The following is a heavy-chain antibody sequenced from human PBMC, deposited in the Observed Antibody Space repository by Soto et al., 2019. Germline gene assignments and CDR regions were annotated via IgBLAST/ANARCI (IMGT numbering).Heavy chain of an antibody. V-gene: IGHV1-69*02. Sequence: GASVKVSCKASGGTFSSCTISWVRQAPGQGLEWMGRIIPILGIANYAQKFQGRVTITADKSTSTAYMELSSLRSEDTAVYYCESLAADIVANSYFDYWGQGTLVTVSS. D-gene: IGHD5-12*01. CDR2: IIPILGIA. CDR3: ESLAADIVANSYFDY. CDR1: GGTFSSCT. J-gene: IGHJ4*02.